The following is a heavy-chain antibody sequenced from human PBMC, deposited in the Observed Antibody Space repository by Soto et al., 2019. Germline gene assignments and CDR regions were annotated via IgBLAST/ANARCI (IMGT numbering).Heavy chain of an antibody. CDR3: ARDGSATTVTTNWFDP. J-gene: IGHJ5*02. D-gene: IGHD4-17*01. CDR1: GVTFSSYA. CDR2: IIPIFGTA. Sequence: QVQLVQSGAEVKKPGSSVKVSCKASGVTFSSYAISWVRQAPGQGLEWMGGIIPIFGTANYAQKFQGRVTITGDESTSTAYMELSSLRSEDTSLYYCARDGSATTVTTNWFDPWGQGTLVTVSS. V-gene: IGHV1-69*01.